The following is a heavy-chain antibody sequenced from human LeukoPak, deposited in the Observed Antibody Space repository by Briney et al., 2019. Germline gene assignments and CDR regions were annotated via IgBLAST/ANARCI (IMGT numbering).Heavy chain of an antibody. J-gene: IGHJ4*02. CDR2: ISGSGGST. Sequence: GGSLRLSCATSGFTFNDYAMHWVRQTPGKGLEWVSAISGSGGSTYYADSVKGRFTISRDNSKNTLYLQMNSLRAEDTAVYYCARLIAAAGDYWGQGTLVTVSS. CDR1: GFTFNDYA. V-gene: IGHV3-23*01. D-gene: IGHD6-13*01. CDR3: ARLIAAAGDY.